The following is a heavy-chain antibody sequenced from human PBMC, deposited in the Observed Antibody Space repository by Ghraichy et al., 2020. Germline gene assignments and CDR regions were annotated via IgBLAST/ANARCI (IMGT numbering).Heavy chain of an antibody. CDR2: IWYDGSNK. V-gene: IGHV3-33*01. J-gene: IGHJ4*02. CDR3: VREGYDRTMGLDF. Sequence: GGSLRLSCAASGFTFSSYCMHWVRQAPGKGLEWVAVIWYDGSNKNYGDSVKGRFTISRDNSKNTLSLQMNSLRAEDTAVYYCVREGYDRTMGLDFWSQGTTVTASS. CDR1: GFTFSSYC. D-gene: IGHD3-22*01.